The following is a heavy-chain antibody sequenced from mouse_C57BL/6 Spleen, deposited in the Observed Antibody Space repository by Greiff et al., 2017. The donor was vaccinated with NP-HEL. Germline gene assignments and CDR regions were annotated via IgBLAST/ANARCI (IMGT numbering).Heavy chain of an antibody. CDR3: ASHLGHDAMDY. D-gene: IGHD4-1*01. Sequence: VQLQQPGAELVKPGASVKLSCKASGYTFTSYWMQWVKQRPGQGLEWIGEIDPSDSYTNYNQKFKGKATLTVDTSSSTAYMQLSSLTSEDSAVYYCASHLGHDAMDYWGQGTSVTVSS. CDR1: GYTFTSYW. J-gene: IGHJ4*01. V-gene: IGHV1-50*01. CDR2: IDPSDSYT.